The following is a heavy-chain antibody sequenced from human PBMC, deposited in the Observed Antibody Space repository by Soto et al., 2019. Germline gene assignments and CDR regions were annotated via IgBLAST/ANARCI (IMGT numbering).Heavy chain of an antibody. CDR3: ARDVFDSSSWYPPATYYYYGMDV. V-gene: IGHV3-30*03. CDR1: GFIFSSYG. CDR2: ISYDGGNK. D-gene: IGHD6-13*01. J-gene: IGHJ6*02. Sequence: GGSLRLSCAASGFIFSSYGMHWVRQAPGKGLEWLADISYDGGNKFYADSMKGRFLISRDNSKNTLYLQMNSLRAEDTAVYYCARDVFDSSSWYPPATYYYYGMDVWGQGTTVTVSS.